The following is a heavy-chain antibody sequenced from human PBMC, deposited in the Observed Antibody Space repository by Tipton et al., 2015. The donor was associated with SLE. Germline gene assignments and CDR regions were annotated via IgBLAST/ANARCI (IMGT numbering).Heavy chain of an antibody. V-gene: IGHV1-18*04. CDR3: AREGSVAGMNDY. J-gene: IGHJ4*02. CDR2: ISGYNANT. Sequence: QLVQSGAEVKKPGASVKVSCKASKYIFTDYYLHWVRQAPGQGLEWMGWISGYNANTNYAQKFQGRVTMTTDTSTSTAYMELRSLRSDDTAVYYCAREGSVAGMNDYWGQGTLVTVSS. D-gene: IGHD6-19*01. CDR1: KYIFTDYY.